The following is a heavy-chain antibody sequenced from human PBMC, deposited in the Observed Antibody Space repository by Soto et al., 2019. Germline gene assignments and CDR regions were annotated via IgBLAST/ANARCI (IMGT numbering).Heavy chain of an antibody. CDR3: ARGSPETGTRYYYFDY. Sequence: QVQLVQSGAEVKKPGSSVKVSCKASGGTFSSYAISWVRQAPGQGLEWMGGIIPIFGTANYAQKFQGRGTITADESTSTAYMELSSLRSEDTAVYYCARGSPETGTRYYYFDYWGQGTLVTVSS. CDR1: GGTFSSYA. CDR2: IIPIFGTA. J-gene: IGHJ4*02. D-gene: IGHD1-1*01. V-gene: IGHV1-69*01.